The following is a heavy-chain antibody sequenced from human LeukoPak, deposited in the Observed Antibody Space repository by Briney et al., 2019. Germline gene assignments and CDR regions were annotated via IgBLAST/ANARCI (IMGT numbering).Heavy chain of an antibody. V-gene: IGHV3-48*03. Sequence: GGSLRLSCAASGFTFSSYEMNWVRQAPGKGLEWVSYISSSGSTIYYADSVKGRFTISRDNSKNSLYLQMNSLRTEDTALYYCAKDMGGSGRNWASNWFDPWGQGTLVTVSS. CDR3: AKDMGGSGRNWASNWFDP. CDR1: GFTFSSYE. D-gene: IGHD1-26*01. J-gene: IGHJ5*02. CDR2: ISSSGSTI.